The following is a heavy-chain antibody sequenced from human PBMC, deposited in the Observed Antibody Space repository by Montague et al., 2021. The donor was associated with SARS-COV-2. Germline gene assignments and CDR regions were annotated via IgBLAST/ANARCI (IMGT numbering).Heavy chain of an antibody. CDR2: IYQDWST. CDR1: GDSIMTTNW. D-gene: IGHD3/OR15-3a*01. V-gene: IGHV4-4*02. J-gene: IGHJ4*02. Sequence: SETLSLTCAVSGDSIMTTNWRSWVRQPPGKGLEWFGEIYQDWSTNYNPSPKSRVTMSVDKSKNQFSLELNSVTAADKALYYCVRAGGLDNRPPVWGQGALVIVSS. CDR3: VRAGGLDNRPPV.